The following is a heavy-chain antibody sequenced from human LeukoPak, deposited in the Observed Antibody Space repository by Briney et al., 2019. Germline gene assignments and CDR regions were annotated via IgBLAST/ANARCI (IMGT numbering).Heavy chain of an antibody. CDR2: IIPIFGTA. CDR3: ARSGHCTNGVCSVQKYYMDV. D-gene: IGHD2-8*01. CDR1: GGTFSSYA. V-gene: IGHV1-69*05. J-gene: IGHJ6*03. Sequence: RWASVKVSCKASGGTFSSYAISWVRQAPGQGLEWMGGIIPIFGTANYAQKFQGRVTITTDESTSTAYMELSSLRSEDTAVYYCARSGHCTNGVCSVQKYYMDVWGKGTTVTVSS.